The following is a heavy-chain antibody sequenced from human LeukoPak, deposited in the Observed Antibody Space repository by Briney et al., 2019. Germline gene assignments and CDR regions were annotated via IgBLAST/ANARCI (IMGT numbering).Heavy chain of an antibody. J-gene: IGHJ3*02. V-gene: IGHV4-59*01. Sequence: SETLSLTCTVSGGSISGDHWSWIRQPPGKGLEWIGYMSPSGSTNYNPSLKSRGTIFRDTSKNQFFLKLSAVTAADTAVYYCAKDRSINALDIWGQGAVVTVSA. CDR2: MSPSGST. CDR3: AKDRSINALDI. CDR1: GGSISGDH. D-gene: IGHD2-21*01.